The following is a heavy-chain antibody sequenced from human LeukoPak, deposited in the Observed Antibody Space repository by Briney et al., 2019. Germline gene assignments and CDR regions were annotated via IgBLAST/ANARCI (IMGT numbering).Heavy chain of an antibody. J-gene: IGHJ4*02. V-gene: IGHV1-24*01. CDR2: FDPEDGET. CDR3: ATVYRGGYNWGY. CDR1: GYTLTELP. Sequence: ASVKVSCKVSGYTLTELPMHWVRQAPGKGLEWMGGFDPEDGETIYAQKFQGRVTMTEDTSTDTAYMELSSLRSEDTAVYYCATVYRGGYNWGYWGQGTLVTVSS. D-gene: IGHD5-24*01.